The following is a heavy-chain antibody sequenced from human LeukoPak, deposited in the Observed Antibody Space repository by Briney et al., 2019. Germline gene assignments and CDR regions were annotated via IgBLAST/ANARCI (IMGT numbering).Heavy chain of an antibody. D-gene: IGHD3-10*01. CDR3: ARVGAPSWSMVRGVIPYFDY. CDR2: INPNSGGT. Sequence: GALVKVSCKASGYTFTGYYMHWVRQAPGQGLEWMGWINPNSGGTNYAQKFQGRVTMTRDTSISTAYMELSRLRSDDTAVYYCARVGAPSWSMVRGVIPYFDYWGQGTLVTVSS. CDR1: GYTFTGYY. J-gene: IGHJ4*02. V-gene: IGHV1-2*02.